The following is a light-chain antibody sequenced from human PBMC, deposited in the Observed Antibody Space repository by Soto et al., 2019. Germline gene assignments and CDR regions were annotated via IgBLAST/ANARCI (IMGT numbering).Light chain of an antibody. J-gene: IGLJ1*01. CDR1: TIDVDSSNY. Sequence: QSALTQPRSVSGSPGQSVTISCTGPTIDVDSSNYFSWYQQHPCKSPKLNIYDVSERPSGVPDRFSGSKSGSTASLTISGLQAEDEADYYCCSYATTFYVFGGGTKVTVL. CDR2: DVS. V-gene: IGLV2-11*01. CDR3: CSYATTFYV.